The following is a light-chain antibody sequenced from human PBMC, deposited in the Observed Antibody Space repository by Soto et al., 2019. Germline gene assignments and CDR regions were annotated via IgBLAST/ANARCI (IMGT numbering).Light chain of an antibody. Sequence: DIRMYLSLATLSASVRDRVTITCRPSQSISTWLAWYQQKPGKAPKLLIYDASSLESGVPSRFSGGGSGTEFIFTIISLQPDDFPACYCEQDYRYWTFCQGAKVDI. V-gene: IGKV1-5*01. CDR2: DAS. CDR1: QSISTW. CDR3: EQDYRYWT. J-gene: IGKJ1*01.